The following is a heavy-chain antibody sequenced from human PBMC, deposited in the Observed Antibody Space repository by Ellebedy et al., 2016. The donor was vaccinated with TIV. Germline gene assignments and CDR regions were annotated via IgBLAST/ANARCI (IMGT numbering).Heavy chain of an antibody. CDR1: GYTLTELS. V-gene: IGHV1-24*01. J-gene: IGHJ4*02. CDR3: ASGWERNPFLW. D-gene: IGHD1-26*01. Sequence: AASVKVSCKVSGYTLTELSMHWVRQAPGKGLEWMGSFDPEDGETMDAQKFQKFQVRVTMTEDTSTDTSYMDLSSLRSEDTAVYYFASGWERNPFLWWGQGTLVIVSS. CDR2: FDPEDGET.